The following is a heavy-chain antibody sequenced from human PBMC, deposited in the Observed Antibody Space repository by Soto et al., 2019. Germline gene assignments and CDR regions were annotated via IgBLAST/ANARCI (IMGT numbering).Heavy chain of an antibody. CDR1: GYTFTSYA. V-gene: IGHV1-3*01. CDR3: ARAMITFGDPPRGNDY. Sequence: QVQLVQSGAEVKKPGASVKVSCKASGYTFTSYAMHWVRQAPGQRLEWMGWINAGNGNTKYSQKFQGRVTITRDTSASTAYMELSSLRSEDTAVYYCARAMITFGDPPRGNDYWGQGTLVTVSS. CDR2: INAGNGNT. J-gene: IGHJ4*02. D-gene: IGHD3-16*01.